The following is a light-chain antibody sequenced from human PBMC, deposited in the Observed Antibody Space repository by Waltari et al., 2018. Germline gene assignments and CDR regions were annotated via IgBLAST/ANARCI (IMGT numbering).Light chain of an antibody. CDR2: GSS. Sequence: EVVLTQSPDTLSVSPGERATLSCRTSRSVNSNLAWYKHKPGLAPGLLMYGSSTRPSGIPGRFSGSESGTELTLTSTSLQSEEFAVYYCQQYNNWPLTFGGGTKVEI. CDR3: QQYNNWPLT. J-gene: IGKJ4*01. V-gene: IGKV3-15*01. CDR1: RSVNSN.